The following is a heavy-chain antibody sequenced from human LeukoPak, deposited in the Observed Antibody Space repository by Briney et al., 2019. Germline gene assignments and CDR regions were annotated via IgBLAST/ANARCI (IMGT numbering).Heavy chain of an antibody. Sequence: GGSLRLSCAASGFTFNIYAMSWVRQAPGKGLESVSSISSKSDYTFYAGSVKGRFTISRDNSRNTLYLQMNSLRAEDTAIYYCAKDRPNYYESNGHYYRRDGDCWGQGTLVTVSS. D-gene: IGHD3-22*01. CDR3: AKDRPNYYESNGHYYRRDGDC. J-gene: IGHJ4*02. CDR2: ISSKSDYT. CDR1: GFTFNIYA. V-gene: IGHV3-23*01.